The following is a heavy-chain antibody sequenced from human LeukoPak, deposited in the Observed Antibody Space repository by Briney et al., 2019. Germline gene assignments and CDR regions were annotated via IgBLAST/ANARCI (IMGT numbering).Heavy chain of an antibody. V-gene: IGHV3-23*01. Sequence: GRSLRLSCAASGFTFSSYAMSWVRQAPGKGLEWVSAISASGGSTYYADSVKGRFTISRDNSKNTLYLQMNSLRAEDTAVYYCAKDRRGITMIVVVITALDYWGLGTLVTVSS. J-gene: IGHJ4*02. D-gene: IGHD3-22*01. CDR3: AKDRRGITMIVVVITALDY. CDR2: ISASGGST. CDR1: GFTFSSYA.